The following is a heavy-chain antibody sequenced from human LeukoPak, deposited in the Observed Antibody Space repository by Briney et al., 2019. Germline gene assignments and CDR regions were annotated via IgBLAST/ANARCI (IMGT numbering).Heavy chain of an antibody. CDR1: GGSISTNDYY. Sequence: SETLSLTCSVSGGSISTNDYYWDWIRQPPGMGLEYIGSIYYSGSTYYNPSLKSRVTISVDTSKNQFSLRLSSVTAADTAVYYCARHRGSSSLFDYWGQGTLVTVSS. D-gene: IGHD6-6*01. CDR3: ARHRGSSSLFDY. CDR2: IYYSGST. V-gene: IGHV4-39*01. J-gene: IGHJ4*02.